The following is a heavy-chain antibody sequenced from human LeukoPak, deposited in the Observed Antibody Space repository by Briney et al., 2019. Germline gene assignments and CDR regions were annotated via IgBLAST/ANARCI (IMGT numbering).Heavy chain of an antibody. Sequence: SETLSLTCTVSGGSISSGSYYWSWLRQPAGKGLEWIGRIYTSGSTNYNPSLKSRVTTSVDTSKSQFSLKLSSVTAADTAVYYCARGRRYCSSTSCYPQDMDVWGKGTTVTVSS. CDR3: ARGRRYCSSTSCYPQDMDV. D-gene: IGHD2-2*01. CDR2: IYTSGST. V-gene: IGHV4-61*02. CDR1: GGSISSGSYY. J-gene: IGHJ6*03.